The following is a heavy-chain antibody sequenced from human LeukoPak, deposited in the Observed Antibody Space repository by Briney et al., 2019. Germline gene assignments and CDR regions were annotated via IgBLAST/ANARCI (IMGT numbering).Heavy chain of an antibody. J-gene: IGHJ5*02. V-gene: IGHV4-61*01. Sequence: SETLSFTCTVSGGSVSSGSYYWSWIRQPPGKRLERIGSSDCSGIAKYNHPHTSRVTISVDTSKNQFSLRLPSVTAAVTAVYYCARGFGDWGLSWFDPWGQGTLVTVSS. CDR1: GGSVSSGSYY. D-gene: IGHD3-10*01. CDR3: ARGFGDWGLSWFDP. CDR2: SDCSGIA.